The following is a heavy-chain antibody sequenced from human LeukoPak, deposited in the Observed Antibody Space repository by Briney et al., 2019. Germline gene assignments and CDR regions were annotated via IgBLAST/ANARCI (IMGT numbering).Heavy chain of an antibody. J-gene: IGHJ4*02. V-gene: IGHV4-34*01. CDR2: ISHTEGT. D-gene: IGHD3-9*01. Sequence: SETLSLTCGVFGVSINDYYWSWIRQSPGKGLEWIGEISHTEGTRYNPSLESRVTMSVGTSENQLSLKLIFVTAADTAAYYCARIRCGHSGSVCYNHWGLGTLVTVSS. CDR1: GVSINDYY. CDR3: ARIRCGHSGSVCYNH.